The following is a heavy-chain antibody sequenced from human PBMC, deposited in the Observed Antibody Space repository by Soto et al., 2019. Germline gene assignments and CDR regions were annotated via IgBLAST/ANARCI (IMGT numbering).Heavy chain of an antibody. CDR1: GGTFSSYA. V-gene: IGHV1-69*12. CDR3: ARLSARGSGWYWDAFDI. CDR2: IIPIFGTA. J-gene: IGHJ3*02. Sequence: HVQLVQSGAEVKKPGSSVKVSCKASGGTFSSYAISWVRQAPGPGLEWMGGIIPIFGTANYAQKCQGRVTITADEFTSTAYMERSSLRSEDTAVYYCARLSARGSGWYWDAFDIWGQGTMVTVSS. D-gene: IGHD6-19*01.